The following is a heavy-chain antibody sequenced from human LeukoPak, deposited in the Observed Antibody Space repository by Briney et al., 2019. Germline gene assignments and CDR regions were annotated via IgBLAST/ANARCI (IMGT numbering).Heavy chain of an antibody. J-gene: IGHJ4*02. Sequence: KPSETLSLTCAVSGGSISSGEYYWGWIRQHPGKDLEWIGYIYYSGTTYYNPSLKSRVTISVDTSKSQFSLRLSSVTAADTAVYYCARGQPYYFDYWGQGTLVTVSS. CDR2: IYYSGTT. V-gene: IGHV4-31*11. CDR3: ARGQPYYFDY. D-gene: IGHD1-14*01. CDR1: GGSISSGEYY.